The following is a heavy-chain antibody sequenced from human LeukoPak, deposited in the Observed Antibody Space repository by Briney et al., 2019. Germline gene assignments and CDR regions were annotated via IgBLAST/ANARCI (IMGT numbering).Heavy chain of an antibody. J-gene: IGHJ4*02. CDR3: ARGFITIFGVDPFDY. CDR2: INHSGST. CDR1: GGSFSGYY. Sequence: NPSETLSLTCAVYGGSFSGYYWSWIRQPPGKGLEWIGEINHSGSTNYNPSLKSRVTISVDTSKNQFSLKLSSVTAADTAVYYCARGFITIFGVDPFDYWGQGTLVTVSS. D-gene: IGHD3-3*01. V-gene: IGHV4-34*01.